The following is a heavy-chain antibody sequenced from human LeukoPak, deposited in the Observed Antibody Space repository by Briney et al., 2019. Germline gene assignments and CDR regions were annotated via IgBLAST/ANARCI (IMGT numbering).Heavy chain of an antibody. V-gene: IGHV3-23*01. CDR1: GFTLSSYA. J-gene: IGHJ4*02. Sequence: GGSLRLSCGASGFTLSSYAMNWVRQAPGKGLEWVSAMSGSGGNTYYADSVKGRFTISRDNSKNTLYLQMSSLRAEDTAVYYCAKDFMVAAGTNYWGQGTLVTVSS. CDR2: MSGSGGNT. CDR3: AKDFMVAAGTNY. D-gene: IGHD6-13*01.